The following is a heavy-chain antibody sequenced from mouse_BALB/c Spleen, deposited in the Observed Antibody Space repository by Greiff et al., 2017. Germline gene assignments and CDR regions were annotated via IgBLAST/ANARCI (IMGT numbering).Heavy chain of an antibody. CDR2: ISSGGSYT. CDR3: ARDGTGFAY. V-gene: IGHV5-9-4*01. D-gene: IGHD2-14*01. J-gene: IGHJ3*01. Sequence: VQLKESGGGLVKPGGSLKLSCAASGFTFSSYAMSWVRQSPEKRLEWVAEISSGGSYTYYPDTVTGRFTISRDNAKNTLYLEMSSLRSEDTAMYYCARDGTGFAYWGQGTLVTVSA. CDR1: GFTFSSYA.